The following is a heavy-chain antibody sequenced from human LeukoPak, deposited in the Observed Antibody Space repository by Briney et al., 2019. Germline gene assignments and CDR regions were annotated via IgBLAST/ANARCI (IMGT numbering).Heavy chain of an antibody. CDR3: ARRQREWLNRPLDY. Sequence: PGESLKISCKGSGYSFSTYWIAWVRQMPGKGLEWMGIIYPGDSDTRYSPSFQGQVTISADKSISTAYLQWSSLEASDSAIYYCARRQREWLNRPLDYWGQGTLVTVSS. V-gene: IGHV5-51*01. J-gene: IGHJ4*02. D-gene: IGHD6-19*01. CDR1: GYSFSTYW. CDR2: IYPGDSDT.